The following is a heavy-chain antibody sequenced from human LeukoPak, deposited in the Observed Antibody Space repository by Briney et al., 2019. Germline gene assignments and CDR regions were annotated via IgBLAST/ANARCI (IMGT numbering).Heavy chain of an antibody. D-gene: IGHD3-22*01. Sequence: PSETLSLTCTVSGGSISSSSYYWGWIRQPPGKGLEWIGSIYYSGSTYYNPSLKSRVIISVDTSKNQFSLKLSSVTAADMAVYYCAARQYYYDSSGYYDFDYWGQGTLVTVSS. CDR2: IYYSGST. CDR1: GGSISSSSYY. V-gene: IGHV4-39*01. J-gene: IGHJ4*02. CDR3: AARQYYYDSSGYYDFDY.